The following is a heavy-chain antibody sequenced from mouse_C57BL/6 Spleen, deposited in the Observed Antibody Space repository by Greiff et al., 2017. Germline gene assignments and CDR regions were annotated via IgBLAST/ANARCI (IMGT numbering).Heavy chain of an antibody. CDR1: GFIFSNYW. CDR3: MTGSSAMDY. CDR2: IRLKSDNYAT. V-gene: IGHV6-3*01. D-gene: IGHD4-1*01. Sequence: ADGSRKLSCVASGFIFSNYWMNWVRQSPEQGLEWVAQIRLKSDNYATHYAESLKGRFTISRYDSKSSVYLQMNNLRAEDTGIYYCMTGSSAMDYWGQGTSVTVSS. J-gene: IGHJ4*01.